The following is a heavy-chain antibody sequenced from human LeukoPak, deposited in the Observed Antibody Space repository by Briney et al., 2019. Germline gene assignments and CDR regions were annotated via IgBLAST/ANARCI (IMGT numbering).Heavy chain of an antibody. CDR3: AYSYGYLWS. V-gene: IGHV3-53*01. J-gene: IGHJ4*02. D-gene: IGHD5-18*01. Sequence: GGSLRLSCAASGFTFSSYSMNWVRQAPGKGLEWVSVIYSGGSTYYADSVKGRFTISRDNSKNTLYLQMNSLRAEDTAVYYCAYSYGYLWSWGQGTLVTVSS. CDR2: IYSGGST. CDR1: GFTFSSYS.